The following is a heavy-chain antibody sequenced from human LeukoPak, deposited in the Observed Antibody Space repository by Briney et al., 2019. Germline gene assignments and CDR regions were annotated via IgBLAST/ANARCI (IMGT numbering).Heavy chain of an antibody. CDR1: GYTFTSYD. D-gene: IGHD2-2*01. J-gene: IGHJ5*02. CDR2: MNPNSGNT. V-gene: IGHV1-8*01. Sequence: GASVKVSCKASGYTFTSYDINWVRQATGQGLEWMGWMNPNSGNTGHAQKFQGRVTMTRNTSISTAYMELTSLRSEDTAVYYCAREYQLLGTVYNYFDPWGQGTLVTVSS. CDR3: AREYQLLGTVYNYFDP.